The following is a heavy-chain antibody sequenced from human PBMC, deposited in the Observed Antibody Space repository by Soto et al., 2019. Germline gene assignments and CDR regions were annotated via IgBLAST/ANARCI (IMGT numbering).Heavy chain of an antibody. CDR3: VKDTYLPVGATRFGF. CDR2: ISWNSDVI. V-gene: IGHV3-9*01. Sequence: PGGSLRLSCAASGFRFEDYAMHWVRLAPGKGLEWVSGISWNSDVISCADSVRGRFTISRDNAKNSLYLHMDSLRTEDTAFYYCVKDTYLPVGATRFGFGGQGTLVTVSS. D-gene: IGHD1-26*01. J-gene: IGHJ4*02. CDR1: GFRFEDYA.